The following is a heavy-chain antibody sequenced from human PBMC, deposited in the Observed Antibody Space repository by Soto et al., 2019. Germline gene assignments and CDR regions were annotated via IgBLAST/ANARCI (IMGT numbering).Heavy chain of an antibody. D-gene: IGHD3-3*01. CDR1: GFTFSSYA. V-gene: IGHV3-23*01. CDR2: ISGSGGST. J-gene: IGHJ4*02. CDR3: AKDQQGFGNYDFGIRGCRSPPKPTDY. Sequence: EVQLLESGGGLVQPGGSLRLSCAASGFTFSSYAMSWVRQAPGKGLEWVSAISGSGGSTYYADSVKGRFTISRDNSKNTLYREMNSLRAEDTGVYDCAKDQQGFGNYDFGIRGCRSPPKPTDYWGQGTMVTVSS.